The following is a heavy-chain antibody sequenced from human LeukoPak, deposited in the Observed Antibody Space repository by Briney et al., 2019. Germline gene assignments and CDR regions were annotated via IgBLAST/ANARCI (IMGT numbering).Heavy chain of an antibody. Sequence: GGSLRLSYAASGFTFSDYYMSWIRQAPGKGLEWVSYISSSGSTIYYADSVKGRFTISRDNAKNSLYLQMNSLRAEDTAVYYCARIQPGLWEPRDYWGQGTLVTVSS. J-gene: IGHJ4*02. CDR3: ARIQPGLWEPRDY. CDR2: ISSSGSTI. V-gene: IGHV3-11*04. D-gene: IGHD3-16*01. CDR1: GFTFSDYY.